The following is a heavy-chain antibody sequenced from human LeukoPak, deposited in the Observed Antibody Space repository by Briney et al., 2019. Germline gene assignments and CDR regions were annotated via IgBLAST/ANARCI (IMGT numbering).Heavy chain of an antibody. CDR1: GFTFSNYG. J-gene: IGHJ4*02. CDR2: ISYDGSNT. V-gene: IGHV3-30*18. CDR3: AKDPHSSGWYFTAFDY. D-gene: IGHD6-19*01. Sequence: PGGSLRFSCAASGFTFSNYGMHWVRQAPGKGLEWVAVISYDGSNTFYADSVKGRFTISRDNSKNTLYLQVNSLRAEDTAVYYCAKDPHSSGWYFTAFDYWGQGTLVTVSS.